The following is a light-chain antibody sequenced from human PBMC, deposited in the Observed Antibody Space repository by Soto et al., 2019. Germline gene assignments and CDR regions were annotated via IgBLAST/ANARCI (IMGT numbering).Light chain of an antibody. J-gene: IGKJ2*01. Sequence: DMPMTQSPSTLSAFVGARVTLSWRASRNISSDLNWYQLKPGKAPKLLIYRASTLQNGVPSRFSGSGSATDFTLTITTLQPEDVATYSCQQSYSTLPYTFGQGTKVDIK. CDR1: RNISSD. CDR2: RAS. V-gene: IGKV1-39*01. CDR3: QQSYSTLPYT.